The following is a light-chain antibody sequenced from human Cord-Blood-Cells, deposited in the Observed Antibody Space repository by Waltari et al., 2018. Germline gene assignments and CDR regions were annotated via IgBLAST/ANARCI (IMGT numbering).Light chain of an antibody. J-gene: IGLJ3*02. V-gene: IGLV1-40*01. CDR2: GNS. Sequence: QSVLTQPPSVSGAPGQRVTISCTGSSPNIGAGYDVHWYQPLPGTAPKLLIYGNSNRPSGVPDRFSGSKSGTSASLAITGLQAEDEADYYCQSYDSSLSVWVFGGGTKLTVL. CDR1: SPNIGAGYD. CDR3: QSYDSSLSVWV.